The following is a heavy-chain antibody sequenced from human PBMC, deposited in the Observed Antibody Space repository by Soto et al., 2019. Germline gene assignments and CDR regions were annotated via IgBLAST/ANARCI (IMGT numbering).Heavy chain of an antibody. CDR3: TLGSWSAEVFEI. CDR1: GGSFSIYT. J-gene: IGHJ3*02. Sequence: ASVKVSCKAAGGSFSIYTVFWVRQAPGQGLEWMGRIIPMFDVANYAQNFQGRVTFNADKFTDTVYMEMLNLRSDDTAVYYCTLGSWSAEVFEIWGQGTVVTVSS. CDR2: IIPMFDVA. V-gene: IGHV1-69*02. D-gene: IGHD6-13*01.